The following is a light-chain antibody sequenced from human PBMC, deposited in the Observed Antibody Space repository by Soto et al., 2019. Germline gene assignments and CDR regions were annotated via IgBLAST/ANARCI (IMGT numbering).Light chain of an antibody. Sequence: EIVLTQSPGTLSLSPGERATLSCRASQSVSSNYLAWYQQRPGQAPRLLIYGASTRATGIPDRFSGSGSGTDFTLTTRRLEPEDFAVYYCQQYGSSTWTFGQGTKVDIK. J-gene: IGKJ1*01. CDR1: QSVSSNY. V-gene: IGKV3-20*01. CDR3: QQYGSSTWT. CDR2: GAS.